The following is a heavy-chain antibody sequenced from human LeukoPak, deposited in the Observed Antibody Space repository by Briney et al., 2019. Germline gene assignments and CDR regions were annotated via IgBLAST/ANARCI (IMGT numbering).Heavy chain of an antibody. CDR3: ASRASGYSYGYPYYYFDY. V-gene: IGHV3-48*04. J-gene: IGHJ4*02. D-gene: IGHD5-18*01. Sequence: PGRSLRLSCAASGFTFSSYGMHWVRQAPGKGLEWVSYISGSGSTIYYADSVKGRFTISRDNAKNSLYLQMNSLRAEDTAVYYCASRASGYSYGYPYYYFDYWGQGTLVTVSS. CDR2: ISGSGSTI. CDR1: GFTFSSYG.